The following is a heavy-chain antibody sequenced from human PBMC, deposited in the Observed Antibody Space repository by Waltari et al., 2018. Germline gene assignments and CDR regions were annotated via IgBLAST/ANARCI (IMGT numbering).Heavy chain of an antibody. Sequence: QVQLVQSGAEVKKPGASVKASCKASGYTFTSYGISWVRQAPGQGLEWMGWISDYNGNTNYAQKLQGRVTMTTDTSTSTAYMELRSLRSDDTAVYYCARDYVEDYYEPYNWFDPWGQGTLVTVSS. CDR1: GYTFTSYG. CDR3: ARDYVEDYYEPYNWFDP. V-gene: IGHV1-18*01. J-gene: IGHJ5*02. D-gene: IGHD3-22*01. CDR2: ISDYNGNT.